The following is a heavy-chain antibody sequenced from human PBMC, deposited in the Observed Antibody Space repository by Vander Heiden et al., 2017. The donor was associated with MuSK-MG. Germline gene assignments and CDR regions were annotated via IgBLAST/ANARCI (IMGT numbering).Heavy chain of an antibody. Sequence: QVQLQESGPGLVKPSQTLSLTCTVSGGSITRGTYFWSWIRQSAGKGLEWIGRIYIGGSTNYNPSLKSRVTISVDTSKNQFSLNLSSVTAADTAVYYCARGISVAGRRDWLDPWGQGTLVTVSS. CDR3: ARGISVAGRRDWLDP. CDR2: IYIGGST. CDR1: GGSITRGTYF. D-gene: IGHD6-19*01. V-gene: IGHV4-61*02. J-gene: IGHJ5*02.